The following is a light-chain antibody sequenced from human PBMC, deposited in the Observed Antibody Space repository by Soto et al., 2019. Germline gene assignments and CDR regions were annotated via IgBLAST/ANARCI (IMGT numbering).Light chain of an antibody. Sequence: DIQMTQSPSTLSASVGDRVTITCRASQSISTWLAWYQQKPGKAPKLLIYKASTLESGVPSRFSGSGSGTEFTLTISSLQPDDFATYYCQQYNSYPYTFGQGTKLEIK. V-gene: IGKV1-5*03. CDR3: QQYNSYPYT. CDR2: KAS. J-gene: IGKJ2*01. CDR1: QSISTW.